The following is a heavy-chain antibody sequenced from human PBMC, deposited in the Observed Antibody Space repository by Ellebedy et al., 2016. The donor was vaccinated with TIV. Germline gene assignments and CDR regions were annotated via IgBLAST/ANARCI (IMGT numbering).Heavy chain of an antibody. CDR1: GGTFSSYA. J-gene: IGHJ6*02. Sequence: ASVKVSCKASGGTFSSYAISWVRQAPGQGLEWMGGIIPIFGTANYAQKFQGRVTITADESTSTAYMELSSLRSEDTAVYYCARDGTGYCSSTSCSSYYYYGMDVWGQGTTVTVSS. CDR3: ARDGTGYCSSTSCSSYYYYGMDV. D-gene: IGHD2-2*01. V-gene: IGHV1-69*13. CDR2: IIPIFGTA.